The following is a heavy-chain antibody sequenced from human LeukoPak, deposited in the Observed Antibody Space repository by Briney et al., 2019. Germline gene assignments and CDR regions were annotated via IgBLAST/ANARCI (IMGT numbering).Heavy chain of an antibody. CDR1: GFTFSSYN. CDR3: AELGITMIGGV. Sequence: GGSLRLSCAASGFTFSSYNMNWVRQAPGKGLEWVSSISTSSSYIYYADSVKGRFTISRDNAKNSLYLQMNSLRAEDTAVYYCAELGITMIGGVWGKGTTVTISS. V-gene: IGHV3-21*01. J-gene: IGHJ6*04. CDR2: ISTSSSYI. D-gene: IGHD3-10*02.